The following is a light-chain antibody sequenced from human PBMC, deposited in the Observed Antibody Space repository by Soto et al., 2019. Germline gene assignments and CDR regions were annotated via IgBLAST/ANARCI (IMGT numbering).Light chain of an antibody. CDR2: EVY. CDR3: CSYAGSDTYV. V-gene: IGLV2-23*02. CDR1: SNNVGNYNL. J-gene: IGLJ1*01. Sequence: QPALTQPASGSGSPGQSITISCTGTSNNVGNYNLVSWYQQHPGKAPKLMIYEVYKRPPGVSNRFSGSKSGITASLTISGLQAEDEGDYYFCSYAGSDTYVFGTVTKFTV.